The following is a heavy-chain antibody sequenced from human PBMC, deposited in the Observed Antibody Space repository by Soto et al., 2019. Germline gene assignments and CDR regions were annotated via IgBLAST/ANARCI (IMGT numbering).Heavy chain of an antibody. CDR1: GGSISSYY. V-gene: IGHV4-59*08. CDR3: ARGVTSWSGYYLAFDI. Sequence: SETLSLTCTVSGGSISSYYWSWIRQPPGKGLEWIGYIYYSGSTNYNPSLKSRVTISVDTSKNQFSLKLSSVTAADTAVYYCARGVTSWSGYYLAFDIWGQGTMVTVSS. J-gene: IGHJ3*02. D-gene: IGHD3-3*01. CDR2: IYYSGST.